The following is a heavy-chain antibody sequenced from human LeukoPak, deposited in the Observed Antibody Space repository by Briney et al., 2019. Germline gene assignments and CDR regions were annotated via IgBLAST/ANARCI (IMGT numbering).Heavy chain of an antibody. CDR2: IYPNGTT. V-gene: IGHV4-4*07. J-gene: IGHJ4*02. CDR1: GGSISTNY. CDR3: ASGSSSWGLQPKYYFDY. Sequence: SETLSLTCTVSGGSISTNYWSWIRQPAEKGLEWIGRIYPNGTTDYNPSLKSRLTMSIDTSGKQYSLQLTSVTAADTPVYYCASGSSSWGLQPKYYFDYWGQGALVTVSS. D-gene: IGHD6-13*01.